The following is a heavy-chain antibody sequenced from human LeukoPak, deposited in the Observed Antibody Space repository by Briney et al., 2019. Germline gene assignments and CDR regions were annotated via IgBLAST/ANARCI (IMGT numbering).Heavy chain of an antibody. D-gene: IGHD2-15*01. CDR1: GFTFSDYY. V-gene: IGHV3-11*01. CDR3: SIPAPVVGASYKYHYYMDV. Sequence: GGSLRLSCLASGFTFSDYYMSWIRQAPGKGLEWVSYISSSGDTIYYADSVKGRFTISRDNAKNSLYLQMNSLSAEDTAVYYCSIPAPVVGASYKYHYYMDVWGKGATVTISS. CDR2: ISSSGDTI. J-gene: IGHJ6*03.